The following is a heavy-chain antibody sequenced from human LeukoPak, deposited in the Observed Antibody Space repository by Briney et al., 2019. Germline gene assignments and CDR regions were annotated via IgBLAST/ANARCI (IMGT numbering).Heavy chain of an antibody. V-gene: IGHV3-53*01. Sequence: PGGSLRLSCAASGFAVTTNYMTWVRQAPGKGPEWVSGIHGDGRTYYADSVKGRFTISRDRSKNTLYLQMNSLRAEDTAVCYCATTGGYWTGIYDRWGQGTLVTVSS. CDR2: IHGDGRT. D-gene: IGHD1-1*01. J-gene: IGHJ5*02. CDR3: ATTGGYWTGIYDR. CDR1: GFAVTTNY.